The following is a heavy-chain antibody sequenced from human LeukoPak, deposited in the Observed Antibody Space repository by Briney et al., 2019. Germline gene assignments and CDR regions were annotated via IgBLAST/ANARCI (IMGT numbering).Heavy chain of an antibody. Sequence: GGSLRLSCAASEFTLRNYWMSWVRQAPGKGLEWVATIKEDGSEKYYVDSVKGRFTISRDNSKSTLYLQMNSLRAEDTAVYYCAKDQPLYYYGSGSYYNWFDPWGQGTLVTVSS. CDR1: EFTLRNYW. V-gene: IGHV3-7*01. D-gene: IGHD3-10*01. J-gene: IGHJ5*02. CDR2: IKEDGSEK. CDR3: AKDQPLYYYGSGSYYNWFDP.